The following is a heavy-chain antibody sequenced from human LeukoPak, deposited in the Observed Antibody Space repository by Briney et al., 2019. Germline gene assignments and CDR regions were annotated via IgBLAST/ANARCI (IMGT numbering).Heavy chain of an antibody. D-gene: IGHD3-9*01. V-gene: IGHV1-8*01. CDR3: TRGGEILTHYKHIDY. J-gene: IGHJ4*02. Sequence: ASVKVSCKASGYSFTSYDINWVRQPPGQGLEWMGYMNPSTGDTGVTQKFQGRATMTRDPSINTAYMELTSLRSEDTAVYFCTRGGEILTHYKHIDYWGQGTLVTVSS. CDR2: MNPSTGDT. CDR1: GYSFTSYD.